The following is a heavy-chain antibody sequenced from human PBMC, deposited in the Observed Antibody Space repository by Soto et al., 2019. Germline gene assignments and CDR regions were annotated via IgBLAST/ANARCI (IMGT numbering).Heavy chain of an antibody. CDR2: IGESGTPT. V-gene: IGHV3-23*01. Sequence: GVPLRLSCAAAGLPFSSYAMKWIRQAQGKGLEWVSLIGESGTPTYYADSVKGRFTISRDNSGNTLFLEMYSLRAEDTAVYYCARYIPGVRYYGMDVWGQGTTVTVSS. CDR3: ARYIPGVRYYGMDV. J-gene: IGHJ6*02. CDR1: GLPFSSYA. D-gene: IGHD2-2*01.